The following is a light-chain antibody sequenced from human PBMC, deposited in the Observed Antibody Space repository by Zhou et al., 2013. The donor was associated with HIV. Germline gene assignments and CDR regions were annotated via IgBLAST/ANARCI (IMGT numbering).Light chain of an antibody. CDR3: QQYNTLVT. V-gene: IGKV1-39*01. J-gene: IGKJ2*01. CDR1: QTIASA. Sequence: DIQMTQSPSSLPASVGDEVTIFCRASQTIASALNWYQQRPGKAPKLLIYGASNLQGGVPSRFNGSASGTDFALTISSLQPEDFATYYCQQYNTLVTFGQGTKLEIK. CDR2: GAS.